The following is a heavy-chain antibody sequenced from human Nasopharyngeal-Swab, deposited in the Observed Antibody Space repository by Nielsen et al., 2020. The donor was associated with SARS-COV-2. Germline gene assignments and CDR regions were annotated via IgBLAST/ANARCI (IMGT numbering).Heavy chain of an antibody. Sequence: GSLRLSCAASGFTVSSNYMSWIRQPPGKGLEWIGSIYHSGSTYYNPSLKSRVTISVDTSKNQFSLKLSSVTAADTAVYYCARRYGGWTGSYYYYMDVWGKGTTVTVSS. CDR1: GFTVSSNY. D-gene: IGHD3/OR15-3a*01. CDR3: ARRYGGWTGSYYYYMDV. V-gene: IGHV4-38-2*01. CDR2: IYHSGST. J-gene: IGHJ6*03.